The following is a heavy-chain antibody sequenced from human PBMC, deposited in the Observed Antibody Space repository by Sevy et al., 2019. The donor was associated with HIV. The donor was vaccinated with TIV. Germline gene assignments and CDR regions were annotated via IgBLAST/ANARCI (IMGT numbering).Heavy chain of an antibody. CDR2: ISYDGSNK. D-gene: IGHD3-10*01. CDR1: GFTFSSYA. CDR3: AREKIRGHQITMVRGSTIPCYGMVV. V-gene: IGHV3-30*04. J-gene: IGHJ6*02. Sequence: GGSLRLSCAASGFTFSSYAMHWVRQAPGKGLEWVAVISYDGSNKYYADSVKGRFTISRDNSKNTLYLQMNSLRAEDTAVYYCAREKIRGHQITMVRGSTIPCYGMVVWGQGTTVTASS.